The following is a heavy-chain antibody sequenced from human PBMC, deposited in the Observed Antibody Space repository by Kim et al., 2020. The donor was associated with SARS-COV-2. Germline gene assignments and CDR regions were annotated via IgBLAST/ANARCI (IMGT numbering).Heavy chain of an antibody. J-gene: IGHJ6*02. Sequence: SETLSLTCTVSGGSISSYYWSWIRQPPGKGLEWIGYIYYSGSTNYNPSLKSRVTISVDTSKNQFSLKLSSVTAVDTAVYYCARTLPYSSGWSGYYYYYYGMDVWGQGTTVTVSS. CDR1: GGSISSYY. V-gene: IGHV4-59*01. CDR2: IYYSGST. D-gene: IGHD6-19*01. CDR3: ARTLPYSSGWSGYYYYYYGMDV.